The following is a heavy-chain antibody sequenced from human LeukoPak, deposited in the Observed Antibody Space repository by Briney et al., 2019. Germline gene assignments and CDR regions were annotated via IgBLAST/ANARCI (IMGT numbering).Heavy chain of an antibody. Sequence: GESLKISCKGSGYSFTNYWIGWVRQMPGKGLEWMGIIYPGDSDTRYSPSFQGQVTISADKSISTAYQQWSSLKASDTAMYYCATRYYYDSGSYSSFDYWGQGTLVTVSS. V-gene: IGHV5-51*01. J-gene: IGHJ4*02. D-gene: IGHD3-10*01. CDR3: ATRYYYDSGSYSSFDY. CDR2: IYPGDSDT. CDR1: GYSFTNYW.